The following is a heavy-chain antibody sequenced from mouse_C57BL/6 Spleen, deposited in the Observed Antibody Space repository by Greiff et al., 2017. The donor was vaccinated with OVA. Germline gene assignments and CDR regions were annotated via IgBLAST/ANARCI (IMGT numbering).Heavy chain of an antibody. V-gene: IGHV1-15*01. CDR3: TKAGYYGYFDV. CDR2: IDPETGGT. Sequence: VKLMESGAELVRPGASVTLSCKASGYTFTDYELHWVKQTPVHGLEWIGAIDPETGGTAYNQKFKGKAILTADKSSSTAYMELRSLTSEDSAVXYCTKAGYYGYFDVWGTGTTVTVSS. D-gene: IGHD2-2*01. CDR1: GYTFTDYE. J-gene: IGHJ1*03.